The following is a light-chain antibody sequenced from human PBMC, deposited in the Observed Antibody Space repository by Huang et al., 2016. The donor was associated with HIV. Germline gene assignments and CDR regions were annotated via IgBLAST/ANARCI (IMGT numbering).Light chain of an antibody. V-gene: IGKV1-27*01. Sequence: DIQMTQSPPSLSASQGVRVTLTCRARQDIGNFLAWFQQKPGGAPKLLIFSASTLHLGVPSRFTGRGSGTEFTLTITNLQPEDVATYYCQRYDTAPRAFGPGTKVDI. CDR1: QDIGNF. J-gene: IGKJ1*01. CDR3: QRYDTAPRA. CDR2: SAS.